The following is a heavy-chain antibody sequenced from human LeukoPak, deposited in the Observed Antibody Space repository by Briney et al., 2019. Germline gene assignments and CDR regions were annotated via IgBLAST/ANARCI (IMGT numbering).Heavy chain of an antibody. Sequence: PSETLSLTCTVSGGSISSTNYYWGWICQPPGKGLEWIGSIYYSGSTYYNPSLKSRLTISLDTSKNQFSLRLSSVTAADTAVYYCARDVGGQLVGYNWFDPWGQGTLVTVSS. CDR3: ARDVGGQLVGYNWFDP. J-gene: IGHJ5*02. CDR2: IYYSGST. CDR1: GGSISSTNYY. D-gene: IGHD6-6*01. V-gene: IGHV4-39*07.